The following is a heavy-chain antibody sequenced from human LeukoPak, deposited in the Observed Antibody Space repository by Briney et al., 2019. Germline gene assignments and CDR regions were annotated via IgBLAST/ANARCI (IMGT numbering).Heavy chain of an antibody. V-gene: IGHV4-38-2*01. Sequence: PSETLSPTFAVSGYSISRGYYWGWIRQPPGKGLEWIGRIYHSWSTYYNPPLKSRVTISVDTSKNQFSLKLSSVTAADTAVYYCARSSSWSGYYTRYYFDYWGQGTLVTVS. CDR3: ARSSSWSGYYTRYYFDY. CDR2: IYHSWST. CDR1: GYSISRGYY. D-gene: IGHD3-3*01. J-gene: IGHJ4*02.